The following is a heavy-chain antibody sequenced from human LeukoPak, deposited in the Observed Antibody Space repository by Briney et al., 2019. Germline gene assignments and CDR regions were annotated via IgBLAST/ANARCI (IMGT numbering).Heavy chain of an antibody. J-gene: IGHJ4*02. V-gene: IGHV3-30-3*01. Sequence: GGSLRLSCAASGFTFSSYAMHWVRQAPGKGLEWVAVISYDGSNKYYADSVKGRFTISRDNSKNTLYLQMNSLRAEDTAVYYCANLKSSTSFASLDYWGQGTLVTVSS. CDR3: ANLKSSTSFASLDY. CDR1: GFTFSSYA. CDR2: ISYDGSNK. D-gene: IGHD2-2*01.